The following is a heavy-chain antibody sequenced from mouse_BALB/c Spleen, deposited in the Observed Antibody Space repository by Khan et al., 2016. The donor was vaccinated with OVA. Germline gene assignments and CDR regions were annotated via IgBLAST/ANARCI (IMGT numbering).Heavy chain of an antibody. CDR3: TRAGYGSFAY. CDR1: GYPFTAYN. Sequence: QVQLKESGPELVSPGPSVKLSSKASGYPFTAYNINWLKQSPGQAFKWIGEIIPRIGGPNSIKKFKSKATLTVDKSSSTAYMQLSSLTSEDSAVYYCTRAGYGSFAYWGQGTLVTVSA. CDR2: IIPRIGGP. J-gene: IGHJ3*01. D-gene: IGHD2-2*01. V-gene: IGHV1S81*02.